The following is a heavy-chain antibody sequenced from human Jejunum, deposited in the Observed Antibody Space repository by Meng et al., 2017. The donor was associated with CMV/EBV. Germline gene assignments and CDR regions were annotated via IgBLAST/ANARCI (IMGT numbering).Heavy chain of an antibody. V-gene: IGHV3-49*04. CDR3: TRCGINCYLDY. J-gene: IGHJ4*03. CDR2: IRSKNSGGTT. Sequence: SGFSAPASCMAWVRQTPGKGLEWVGFIRSKNSGGTTEYAASVKGRFLVSRDESNSVTYLQMNDLRIEDTAIYYCTRCGINCYLDYWGQGTLVTVSS. CDR1: GFSAPASC. D-gene: IGHD2-15*01.